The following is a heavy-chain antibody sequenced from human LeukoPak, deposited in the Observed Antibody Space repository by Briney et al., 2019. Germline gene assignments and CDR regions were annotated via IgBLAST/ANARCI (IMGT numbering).Heavy chain of an antibody. V-gene: IGHV4-59*02. CDR2: INYSGST. Sequence: TGGSLRLSCAASGFTVSSNYMNWIRQPPGKGLEWIGSINYSGSTYYNPSLKSRVAISVDTSKNQFSLKLTSVTAADTAVYYCARTTEGGYTYGYFYYYYMDVWGKGTTVTISS. CDR1: GFTVSSNY. D-gene: IGHD5-18*01. CDR3: ARTTEGGYTYGYFYYYYMDV. J-gene: IGHJ6*03.